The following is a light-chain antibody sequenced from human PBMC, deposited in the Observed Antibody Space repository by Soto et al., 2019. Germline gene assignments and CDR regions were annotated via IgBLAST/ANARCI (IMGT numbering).Light chain of an antibody. CDR1: SGDVGAYNY. J-gene: IGLJ1*01. CDR3: ISYTDKSASYV. CDR2: EVT. Sequence: QSALAQPASVSGSPGQSITISCSGTSGDVGAYNYVAWYQQHPGKAPKLIIYEVTNRPSGVSYRFSASKSGNTASLTISGLHSEDEADYYCISYTDKSASYVFGTGTKVTVL. V-gene: IGLV2-14*01.